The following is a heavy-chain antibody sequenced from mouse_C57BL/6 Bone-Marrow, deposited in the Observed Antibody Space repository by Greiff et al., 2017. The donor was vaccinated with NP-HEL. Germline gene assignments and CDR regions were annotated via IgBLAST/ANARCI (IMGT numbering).Heavy chain of an antibody. CDR3: ARQESLLMITAGEYYFGD. J-gene: IGHJ2*01. V-gene: IGHV1-62-2*01. Sequence: QVQLKQSGAELVKPGASVKLSCKASGYTFTEYTIHWVKQRPGQGLEWIGWFYPGSGSIKYNEKFKDKATLTADKSSSTVYMELSRLTSEDSAVYFCARQESLLMITAGEYYFGDWGQGTTLTVST. CDR2: FYPGSGSI. CDR1: GYTFTEYT. D-gene: IGHD2-4*01.